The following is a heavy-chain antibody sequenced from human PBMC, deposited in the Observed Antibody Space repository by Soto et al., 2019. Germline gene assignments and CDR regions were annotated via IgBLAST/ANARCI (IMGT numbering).Heavy chain of an antibody. CDR3: ARDGIVAYYFDY. V-gene: IGHV3-33*01. CDR1: GFTFSSYG. CDR2: IWYDGSNK. D-gene: IGHD5-12*01. Sequence: GGSLRLSCAASGFTFSSYGMHWVRQAPGKGLEWVAVIWYDGSNKYYADSVKGRFTISRDNSKNTLYLQMNSLRAEDTAVYYCARDGIVAYYFDYWGQGTLVTVSS. J-gene: IGHJ4*02.